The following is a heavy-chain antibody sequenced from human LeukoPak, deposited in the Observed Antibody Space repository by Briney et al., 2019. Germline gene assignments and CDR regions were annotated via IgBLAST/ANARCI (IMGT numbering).Heavy chain of an antibody. Sequence: PGGSLTLSCAASGFTFSSYEMNWVRQAPGKGLEWVSYITSSGSTIYYADSVKGRFTISRDNAKNSLYLQMSSLRAEDTAVYYCARDRRDGYNFDYWGQGALVTVSS. D-gene: IGHD5-24*01. V-gene: IGHV3-48*03. CDR3: ARDRRDGYNFDY. CDR2: ITSSGSTI. J-gene: IGHJ4*02. CDR1: GFTFSSYE.